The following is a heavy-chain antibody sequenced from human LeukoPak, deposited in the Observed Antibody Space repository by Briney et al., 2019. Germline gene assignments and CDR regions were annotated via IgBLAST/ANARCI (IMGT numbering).Heavy chain of an antibody. J-gene: IGHJ3*02. CDR1: GFTFSSYW. D-gene: IGHD2-2*01. CDR3: ARDAVPAAMYAFDI. V-gene: IGHV3-7*01. Sequence: PGGSLRLSCAASGFTFSSYWMSWVRQAPGKGLEWVANIKQDGSEKYYVDSVKGRFTISRDNAKNSLYLQMNSLRAEDTAVYYCARDAVPAAMYAFDIWGQGTMVTVSS. CDR2: IKQDGSEK.